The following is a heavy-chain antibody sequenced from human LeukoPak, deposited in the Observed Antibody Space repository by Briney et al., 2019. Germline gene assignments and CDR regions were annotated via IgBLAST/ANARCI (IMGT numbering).Heavy chain of an antibody. CDR1: GDSVSSNSAA. D-gene: IGHD6-13*01. J-gene: IGHJ4*02. V-gene: IGHV6-1*01. Sequence: SQTLSLTCAISGDSVSSNSAAWDWIRQSPSRGLEWLGRTYYRSKWHDDYALSVKSRITINPDTSKNQFSLQLNSVTPEDTAVYYCARDLLHAAPWFDCWGQGTLVTVSS. CDR3: ARDLLHAAPWFDC. CDR2: TYYRSKWHD.